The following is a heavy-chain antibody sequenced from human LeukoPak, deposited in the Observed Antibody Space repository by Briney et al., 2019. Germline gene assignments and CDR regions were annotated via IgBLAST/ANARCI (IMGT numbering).Heavy chain of an antibody. D-gene: IGHD2-2*01. CDR1: GFTFSSYW. V-gene: IGHV3-21*01. J-gene: IGHJ4*02. Sequence: GGSLRLSCAASGFTFSSYWMSWVRQAPGEGLKWVSCITSDSAYIYYADSVKGRFTVSRDNAKNSLYLQMNSLRAEDTAVYYCARYGVSSSTSYIDFWGQGTLVTVSS. CDR3: ARYGVSSSTSYIDF. CDR2: ITSDSAYI.